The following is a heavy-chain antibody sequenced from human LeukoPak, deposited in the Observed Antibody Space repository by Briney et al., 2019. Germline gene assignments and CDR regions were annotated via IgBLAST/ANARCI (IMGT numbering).Heavy chain of an antibody. CDR2: IYPDGSET. Sequence: GEALMISCKASSCNFRNYWIGLVRQMPGKGLGWMGIIYPDGSETQYIPSLEGQITISVDESTSTVYLQWSTLKASDTAMYYCARRNYYDVWFDPWGQGTLVTVSS. CDR3: ARRNYYDVWFDP. D-gene: IGHD3-16*01. V-gene: IGHV5-51*01. CDR1: SCNFRNYW. J-gene: IGHJ5*02.